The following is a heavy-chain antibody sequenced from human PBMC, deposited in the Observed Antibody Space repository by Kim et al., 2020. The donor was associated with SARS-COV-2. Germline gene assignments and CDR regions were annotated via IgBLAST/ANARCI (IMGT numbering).Heavy chain of an antibody. V-gene: IGHV3-21*01. Sequence: GGSLRLSCAASGFTFSSYSMNWVRQAPGKGLEWVSSISSSSSYIYYADSVKGRFTISRDNAKNSLYLQMNSLRAEDTAVYYCCLRGPIFGVVNPGLPSWYFDLWGRGTLVTVSS. CDR2: ISSSSSYI. CDR3: CLRGPIFGVVNPGLPSWYFDL. D-gene: IGHD3-3*01. CDR1: GFTFSSYS. J-gene: IGHJ2*01.